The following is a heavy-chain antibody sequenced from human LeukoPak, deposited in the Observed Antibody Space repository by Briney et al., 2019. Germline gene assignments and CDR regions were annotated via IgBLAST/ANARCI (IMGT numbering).Heavy chain of an antibody. D-gene: IGHD2-15*01. V-gene: IGHV1-2*02. CDR2: INPNSGGT. CDR3: ARGCSGGSCYLPITYFDY. J-gene: IGHJ4*02. CDR1: GYTFTGYC. Sequence: GASVKVSFEASGYTFTGYCMHWVRHAPGQGLEWMGWINPNSGGTNYAQKFQGRVTMTRDTSISTAYMELSRLRSDDTAVYYCARGCSGGSCYLPITYFDYWGQGTLVTVSS.